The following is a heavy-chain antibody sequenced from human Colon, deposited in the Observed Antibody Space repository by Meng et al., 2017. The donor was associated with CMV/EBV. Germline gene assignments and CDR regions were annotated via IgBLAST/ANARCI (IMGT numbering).Heavy chain of an antibody. Sequence: TFTTYYMHWVRPAPGQGLEWMGIINPSSGSRTYAPKFQGIVTMTTDTSTSTVYMELSSLRSDDTAVYYCARGGSVSGSFHNDHNDYWGQGTLVTVSS. J-gene: IGHJ4*02. V-gene: IGHV1-46*01. CDR3: ARGGSVSGSFHNDHNDY. CDR1: TFTTYY. CDR2: INPSSGSR. D-gene: IGHD3-10*01.